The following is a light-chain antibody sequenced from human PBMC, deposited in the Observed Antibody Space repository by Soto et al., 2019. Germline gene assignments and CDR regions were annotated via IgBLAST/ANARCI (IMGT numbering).Light chain of an antibody. CDR3: QEYEDWPPWT. J-gene: IGKJ1*01. Sequence: EVVVTQSPATLSVSPGERATLSCRASQSVSSNLAWYQQKPGQAXRLLIYGASTRATGIPARFSGSGSGTDFTLTISSLQSEDFAIYDGQEYEDWPPWTFGQGTKVDIK. V-gene: IGKV3-15*01. CDR2: GAS. CDR1: QSVSSN.